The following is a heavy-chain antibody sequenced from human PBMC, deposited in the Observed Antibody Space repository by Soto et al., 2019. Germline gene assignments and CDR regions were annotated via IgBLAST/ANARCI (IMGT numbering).Heavy chain of an antibody. CDR2: ISSSNRTI. Sequence: VGSLRLSCAASGFTFRSYSMNWVRQAPGKGLEWVSYISSSNRTINYADSVKGRFIISRDNAKNSLYLQMHSLRDEVTAVYYCAREGWPLLQTGMDVWGQGTTVTVSS. CDR3: AREGWPLLQTGMDV. CDR1: GFTFRSYS. V-gene: IGHV3-48*02. D-gene: IGHD2-15*01. J-gene: IGHJ6*02.